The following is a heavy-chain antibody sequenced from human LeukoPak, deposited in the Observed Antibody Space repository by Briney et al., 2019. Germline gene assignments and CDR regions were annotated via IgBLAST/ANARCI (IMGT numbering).Heavy chain of an antibody. CDR1: GYTFTSYY. CDR2: INPSGGST. V-gene: IGHV1-46*01. J-gene: IGHJ4*02. CDR3: ARDGGPYGGFGELSDYFDY. D-gene: IGHD3-10*01. Sequence: ASVKVSCKASGYTFTSYYMHWVRQAPGQRLEWMGIINPSGGSTSYAQKFQGRVTMTRDTSTSTVYMELSSLRSEDTAVYYCARDGGPYGGFGELSDYFDYWGQGTLVTVSS.